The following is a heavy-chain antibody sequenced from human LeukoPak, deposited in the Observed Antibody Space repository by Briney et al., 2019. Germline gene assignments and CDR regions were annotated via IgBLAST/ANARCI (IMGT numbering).Heavy chain of an antibody. CDR3: ARARRRGNGAHFDN. CDR1: GFIFRDYY. Sequence: KTGGSLRLSCAASGFIFRDYYMSWIRQAPGKGLEWVSYTSDSGSIEQYADSVKGRFTISRDNAKNSLYLQMNSLRAEDTAVYYCARARRRGNGAHFDNWGQGTLVTVSS. J-gene: IGHJ4*02. CDR2: TSDSGSIE. V-gene: IGHV3-11*01. D-gene: IGHD4-17*01.